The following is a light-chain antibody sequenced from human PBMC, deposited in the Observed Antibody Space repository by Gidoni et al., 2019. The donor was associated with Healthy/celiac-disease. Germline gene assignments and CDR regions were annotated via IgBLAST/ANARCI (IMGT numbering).Light chain of an antibody. Sequence: EIAMTQSPATLSVSPGERATLSCRASQSVNSNLAWYQQKPGQAPRLLIYGASTRATGIPARFSGSGSGTEFTLTIRSLQSEDFAVYYWQQYNNFLTFGRGTKVEIK. CDR2: GAS. J-gene: IGKJ4*01. V-gene: IGKV3-15*01. CDR1: QSVNSN. CDR3: QQYNNFLT.